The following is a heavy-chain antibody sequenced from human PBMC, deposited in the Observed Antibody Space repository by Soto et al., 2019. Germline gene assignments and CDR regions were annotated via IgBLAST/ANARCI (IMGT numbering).Heavy chain of an antibody. Sequence: EVQLVESGGGLVQPGGSLRLSCAASGFTFSSYSMNWVRQAPGKGLEWVSYISSSTMYYADSVKGRFTISRDNAKNSLYLQMNSLRAEDTAVYYCARDINYGLFDYWGQGNLVTVSS. V-gene: IGHV3-48*01. D-gene: IGHD4-17*01. J-gene: IGHJ4*02. CDR3: ARDINYGLFDY. CDR2: ISSSTM. CDR1: GFTFSSYS.